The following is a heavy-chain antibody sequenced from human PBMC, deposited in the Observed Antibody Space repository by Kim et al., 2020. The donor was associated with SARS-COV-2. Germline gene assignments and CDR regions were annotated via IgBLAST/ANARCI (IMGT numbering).Heavy chain of an antibody. V-gene: IGHV3-21*01. D-gene: IGHD6-19*01. CDR3: ASSETGYSSGWPRNYWYFDL. Sequence: GGSLRLSCAASGFTFSRYSMNWVRQAPGKGLEWVSSISSSSYIYYADSVKGRFTISRDNAKNSLYLQMNSLRAEDTAVYYCASSETGYSSGWPRNYWYFDLWGRGTLVTVSS. J-gene: IGHJ2*01. CDR1: GFTFSRYS. CDR2: ISSSSYI.